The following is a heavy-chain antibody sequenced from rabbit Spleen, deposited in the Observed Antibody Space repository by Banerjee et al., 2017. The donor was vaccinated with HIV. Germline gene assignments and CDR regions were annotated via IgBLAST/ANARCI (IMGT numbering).Heavy chain of an antibody. CDR1: GFSFSSRYY. J-gene: IGHJ6*01. Sequence: QEHLKESGGGLVQPEGSLTLTCTASGFSFSSRYYMCWVRQAPGKGLEWIACIEAGSSGFTYFASWAKGRFTISKTSSTTVTLQMTSLTAADTATYFCARDTSSSFSSYGMDLWGQGTLVTVS. CDR3: ARDTSSSFSSYGMDL. V-gene: IGHV1S45*01. CDR2: IEAGSSGFT. D-gene: IGHD1-1*01.